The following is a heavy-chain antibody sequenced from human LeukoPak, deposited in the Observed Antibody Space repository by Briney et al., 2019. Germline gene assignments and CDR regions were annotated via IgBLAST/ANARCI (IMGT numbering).Heavy chain of an antibody. Sequence: PSETLSLTCAVYGGSFSGYYWSWIRQPPGKGLEWIGRIYTSGSTNYNPSLKSRVTISVDTSKNQFSLKLSSVTAADTAVYYCARGYYDSSSDAFDIWGQGTMVTVSS. J-gene: IGHJ3*02. CDR2: IYTSGST. CDR1: GGSFSGYY. CDR3: ARGYYDSSSDAFDI. V-gene: IGHV4-59*10. D-gene: IGHD3-22*01.